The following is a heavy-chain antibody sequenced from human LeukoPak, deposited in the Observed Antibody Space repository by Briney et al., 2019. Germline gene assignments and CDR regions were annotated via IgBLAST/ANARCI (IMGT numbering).Heavy chain of an antibody. CDR2: IHYSGST. J-gene: IGHJ3*02. CDR1: GGSISSYY. Sequence: SETLSLTCTVSGGSISSYYWSWIRQPPGKGLEWIGYIHYSGSTKYNPSLKSRVTISVDTSKNQFSLKLSSVTTAETAVYYCARDFLPDLDIWGQGTMVTVSS. V-gene: IGHV4-59*01. D-gene: IGHD2/OR15-2a*01. CDR3: ARDFLPDLDI.